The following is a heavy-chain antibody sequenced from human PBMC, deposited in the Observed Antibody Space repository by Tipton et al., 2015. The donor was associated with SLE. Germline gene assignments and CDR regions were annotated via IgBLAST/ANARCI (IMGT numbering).Heavy chain of an antibody. V-gene: IGHV4-4*08. CDR3: AGSLLALSLDAFEV. J-gene: IGHJ3*01. D-gene: IGHD3-10*01. CDR2: IYTGGRT. CDR1: GGSFTSYY. Sequence: GLVKPSETLSLTCNVSGGSFTSYYWSWIRQPPGKGLEWIGYIYTGGRTDYNPSLTSRVTISVDKSQKQVSLSLRSVTAADTAIYYCAGSLLALSLDAFEVWGQGAMVTVSA.